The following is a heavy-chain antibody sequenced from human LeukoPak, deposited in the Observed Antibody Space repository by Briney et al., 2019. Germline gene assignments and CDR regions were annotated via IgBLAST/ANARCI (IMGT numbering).Heavy chain of an antibody. CDR1: GYTFTGYY. CDR2: INPNSGGT. CDR3: ARLGYCSSTSCYDAFDI. Sequence: ASVKVSCKASGYTFTGYYMHWVRQAPGQGLEWMGWINPNSGGTNYAQKFQGRVTMTRDTSISTAYMELSRLRSGDTAAYYCARLGYCSSTSCYDAFDIWGQGTMVTVSS. D-gene: IGHD2-2*01. V-gene: IGHV1-2*02. J-gene: IGHJ3*02.